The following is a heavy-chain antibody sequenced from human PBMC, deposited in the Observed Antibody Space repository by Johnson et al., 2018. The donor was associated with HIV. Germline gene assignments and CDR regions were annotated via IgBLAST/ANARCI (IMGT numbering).Heavy chain of an antibody. Sequence: VQLVESGGGVVQPGTSLRLSCAASGFTVSSNYMSWVRQAPGKGLEWVSVIYSGGSTYYADSVKGRFTISRDNSRNTLYLQMNSLRAEDTAVYYCARAKYGGAFDVWGQGTMVSVSS. D-gene: IGHD3-16*01. V-gene: IGHV3-66*01. CDR2: IYSGGST. CDR3: ARAKYGGAFDV. CDR1: GFTVSSNY. J-gene: IGHJ3*01.